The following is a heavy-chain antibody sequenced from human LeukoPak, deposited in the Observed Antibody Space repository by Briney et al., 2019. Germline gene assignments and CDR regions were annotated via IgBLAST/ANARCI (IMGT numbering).Heavy chain of an antibody. CDR2: INPNSGGT. CDR3: ARVHGYYIGLYYFDY. J-gene: IGHJ4*02. Sequence: ASVKVSCKASGYTFTGYYMHWVRQAPGQGLEWMGRINPNSGGTNYAQKFQGRVTMTTDTSTSTAYMDLRSLRSDDTAIYYCARVHGYYIGLYYFDYWGQGTLVTVSS. D-gene: IGHD4-17*01. V-gene: IGHV1-2*06. CDR1: GYTFTGYY.